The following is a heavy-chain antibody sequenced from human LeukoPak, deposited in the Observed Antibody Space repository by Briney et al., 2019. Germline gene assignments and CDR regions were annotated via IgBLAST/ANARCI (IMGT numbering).Heavy chain of an antibody. CDR1: GFTFSSYA. J-gene: IGHJ3*02. CDR3: ARGPGDTAMVPLDAFDI. Sequence: GGSLRLSCAASGFTFSSYAMHWVRQAPGKGLEYVSAISSNGGSTYYANSVKGRFTISRDNSKNTLYLQMGSLRAEDMAVYYCARGPGDTAMVPLDAFDIWGQGTMVTVSS. V-gene: IGHV3-64*01. D-gene: IGHD5-18*01. CDR2: ISSNGGST.